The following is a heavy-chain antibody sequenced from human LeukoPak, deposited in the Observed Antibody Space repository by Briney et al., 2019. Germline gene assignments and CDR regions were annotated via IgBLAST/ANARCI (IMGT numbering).Heavy chain of an antibody. CDR3: ARHFAYSSSSYFDY. V-gene: IGHV4-59*08. CDR1: DGSVSNYY. D-gene: IGHD6-6*01. J-gene: IGHJ4*02. CDR2: VYYTGST. Sequence: SETLSLTCSVSDGSVSNYYWSWIRQPPGKGLEWIGYVYYTGSTNYNPSLKSRVTMLEDKSKNQFSLRLYSVTVADTAVYYCARHFAYSSSSYFDYWGQGSLVTVSS.